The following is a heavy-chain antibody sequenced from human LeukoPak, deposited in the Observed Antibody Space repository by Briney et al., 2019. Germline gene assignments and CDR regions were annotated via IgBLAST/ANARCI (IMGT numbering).Heavy chain of an antibody. V-gene: IGHV5-51*01. Sequence: GESLKISCKGTGYSFTNYWIAWVRQMPGKGLKWMGIIYPGDSDARYSPSFQGQVTISADKSISTAYLQWSSLKASDTAMYYCARRRDLYSGSYYPFDYWGQGTLVTVSS. D-gene: IGHD1-26*01. CDR3: ARRRDLYSGSYYPFDY. J-gene: IGHJ4*02. CDR2: IYPGDSDA. CDR1: GYSFTNYW.